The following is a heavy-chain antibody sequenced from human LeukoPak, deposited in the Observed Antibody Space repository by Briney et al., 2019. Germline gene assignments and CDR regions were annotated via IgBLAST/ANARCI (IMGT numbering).Heavy chain of an antibody. J-gene: IGHJ4*02. CDR1: GDSISSYY. CDR3: ARGEWEIGLFFDY. V-gene: IGHV4-59*01. D-gene: IGHD1-26*01. Sequence: SETLSLTCTVSGDSISSYYWSWIRQPPGKGLEWVGYIFNSGSTNYNPSLKSRVTISVDTSKNQFSLKLSSVTAADTAVYYCARGEWEIGLFFDYWGQGTLVTVSS. CDR2: IFNSGST.